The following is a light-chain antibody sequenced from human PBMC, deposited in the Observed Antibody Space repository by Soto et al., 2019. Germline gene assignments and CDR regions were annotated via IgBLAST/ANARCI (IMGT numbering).Light chain of an antibody. CDR1: QSVNSN. V-gene: IGKV3-15*01. Sequence: EIVMTQSPATLSVSPGERGTLSCRASQSVNSNLAWYQQKPGHSPRLLIYGASTRVTGIPARFSGSGSGTEFTLTISSLQSEDFAIYYCQQHNSWPPVFGQGTKLEIK. J-gene: IGKJ2*01. CDR2: GAS. CDR3: QQHNSWPPV.